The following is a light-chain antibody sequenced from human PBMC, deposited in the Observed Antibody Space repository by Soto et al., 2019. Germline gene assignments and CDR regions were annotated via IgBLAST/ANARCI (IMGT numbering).Light chain of an antibody. V-gene: IGKV3-15*01. CDR2: GAS. Sequence: EIVMTHSPATLSVSPVERATLSCMASQNINSNLAWYQQTPGQAPRLLIYGASSRATGFPARFSGAGSGTEFTLTISSLQSEDFADYYCQQYNNWPRKFGQGTKGDIK. CDR3: QQYNNWPRK. CDR1: QNINSN. J-gene: IGKJ1*01.